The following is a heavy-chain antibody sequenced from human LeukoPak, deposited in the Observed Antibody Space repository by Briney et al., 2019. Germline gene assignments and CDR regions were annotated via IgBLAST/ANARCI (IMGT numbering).Heavy chain of an antibody. CDR2: IRYDGSNK. V-gene: IGHV3-30*02. Sequence: GGSLRLSCAASGFTFSSYGMHWVRQAPGKGLEWVAFIRYDGSNKYYADSVKGRFTISRDNSKNTLYLQMNSLRAEDTAVYYCARRRIAAAYMDVWGKGTTVTISS. CDR1: GFTFSSYG. CDR3: ARRRIAAAYMDV. D-gene: IGHD6-13*01. J-gene: IGHJ6*03.